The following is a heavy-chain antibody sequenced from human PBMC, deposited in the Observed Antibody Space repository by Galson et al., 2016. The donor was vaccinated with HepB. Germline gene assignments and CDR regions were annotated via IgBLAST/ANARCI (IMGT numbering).Heavy chain of an antibody. CDR1: GGSISSGAYY. CDR3: ARGGEPGYWYLDL. J-gene: IGHJ2*01. V-gene: IGHV4-30-4*01. CDR2: FFYNGNT. D-gene: IGHD3-16*01. Sequence: TLSLTCTVSGGSISSGAYYWRWNRQPPGKGLEWIGCFFYNGNTFYNPSLKSRVSSSVATSKNQFSLNLNSVTAADTAVYYCARGGEPGYWYLDLWGRGSLVTVSS.